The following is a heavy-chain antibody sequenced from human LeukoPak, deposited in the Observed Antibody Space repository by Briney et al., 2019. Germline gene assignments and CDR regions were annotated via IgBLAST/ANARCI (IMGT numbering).Heavy chain of an antibody. CDR1: GFTFSSYW. D-gene: IGHD3-3*01. CDR2: INSDGSST. V-gene: IGHV3-74*01. Sequence: GGSLRLSCAASGFTFSSYWTHWVRQAPGKGLVWVSRINSDGSSTSYADSVKGRFTISRDNAKNTLYLQMNSLRAEDTAVYYCARDLGYDFWSGYYSNWFDPWGQGTLVTVSS. CDR3: ARDLGYDFWSGYYSNWFDP. J-gene: IGHJ5*02.